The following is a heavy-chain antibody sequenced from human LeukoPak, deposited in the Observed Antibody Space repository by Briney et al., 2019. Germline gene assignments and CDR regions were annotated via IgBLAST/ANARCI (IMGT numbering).Heavy chain of an antibody. D-gene: IGHD5-12*01. CDR1: GGTFSSYA. Sequence: GASVKVSCKASGGTFSSYAISWVRQAPGQGLEWMGGIIPIFGTANYAQKFQGRVTITADESTSTAYMELSSLRSEDTAVYYCARGYSGYDSYYFDYWGQGTLVTVSS. V-gene: IGHV1-69*13. CDR2: IIPIFGTA. CDR3: ARGYSGYDSYYFDY. J-gene: IGHJ4*02.